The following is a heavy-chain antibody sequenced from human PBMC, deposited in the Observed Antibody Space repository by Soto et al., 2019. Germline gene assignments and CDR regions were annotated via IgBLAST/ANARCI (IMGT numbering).Heavy chain of an antibody. D-gene: IGHD2-8*01. CDR3: TKSRRSVLMVYGFGGMDV. J-gene: IGHJ6*02. CDR2: INGIGSTT. V-gene: IGHV3-23*01. CDR1: GFTFSNYA. Sequence: GGSLRLSCAASGFTFSNYAMSWVRQAPGKGLEWVSGINGIGSTTYYADSVKGRFTLSRDTSQKTLYLQMNNLRGEDTAVYFCTKSRRSVLMVYGFGGMDVWGRGTTVTVSS.